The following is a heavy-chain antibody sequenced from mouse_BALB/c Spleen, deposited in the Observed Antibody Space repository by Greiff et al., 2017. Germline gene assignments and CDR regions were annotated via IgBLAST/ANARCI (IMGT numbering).Heavy chain of an antibody. CDR3: ARDWGNYDSFFAY. CDR1: GFSLTGYG. CDR2: IWGDGST. V-gene: IGHV2-6-7*01. J-gene: IGHJ3*01. D-gene: IGHD2-1*01. Sequence: QVQLKESGPGLVAPSQSLSITCTVSGFSLTGYGVNWVRQPPGKGLEWLGMIWGDGSTDYNSALKSRLSISKDNTKGQAFLKMNSLRTDDTARYYCARDWGNYDSFFAYWGQGTLVTVSA.